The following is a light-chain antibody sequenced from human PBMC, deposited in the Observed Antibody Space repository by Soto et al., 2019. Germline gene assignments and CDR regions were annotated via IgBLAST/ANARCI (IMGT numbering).Light chain of an antibody. V-gene: IGKV1-5*01. J-gene: IGKJ4*01. CDR2: DAS. CDR3: QQVVSYPLT. Sequence: DIQMTQSPSTLSASVGERVTITCRASQTINTWLAWYQHKPGKAPKLLIYDASTLQTGVPSRFSGYSSGTEFTLTISSLQPDDFATYYCQQVVSYPLTFGGGTKVDIK. CDR1: QTINTW.